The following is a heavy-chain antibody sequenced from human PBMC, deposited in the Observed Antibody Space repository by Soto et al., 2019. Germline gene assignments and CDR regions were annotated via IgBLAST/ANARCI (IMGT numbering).Heavy chain of an antibody. J-gene: IGHJ4*02. CDR2: IWYDGSNK. CDR3: ARDRAIAAAGMSTPIDY. Sequence: PGGSLRLSCAASGFPFSRHGMHWVRQAPGKRLEWVAVIWYDGSNKYYADSVKGRFTISRDNSKNTLYLQMNSLRAEDTAVYYCARDRAIAAAGMSTPIDYWGQGTLVTVSS. V-gene: IGHV3-33*01. D-gene: IGHD6-13*01. CDR1: GFPFSRHG.